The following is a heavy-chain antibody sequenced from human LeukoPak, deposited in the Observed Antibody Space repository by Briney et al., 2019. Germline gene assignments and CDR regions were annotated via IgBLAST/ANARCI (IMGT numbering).Heavy chain of an antibody. CDR2: ISGSGEVT. V-gene: IGHV3-23*01. CDR3: ARDRTVSYSSSWFYYYYYYGMDV. CDR1: AVTLSTDA. J-gene: IGHJ6*04. D-gene: IGHD6-13*01. Sequence: VGSLRLSCAASAVTLSTDAMSWGGQTAGNVLESFSTISGSGEVTYYADSGKGRFTISRDNSKNTLYLQMTSLRAEDTAVYYCARDRTVSYSSSWFYYYYYYGMDVWGKGTTVTVSS.